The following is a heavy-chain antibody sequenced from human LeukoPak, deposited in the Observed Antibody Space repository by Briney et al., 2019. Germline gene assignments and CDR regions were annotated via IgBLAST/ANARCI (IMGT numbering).Heavy chain of an antibody. D-gene: IGHD6-19*01. Sequence: PGGSLRLSXAASGFPFSSHNMSWVRQAPGKGLEWVSYITSSSNYIYYADSVKGRFTISRDNAKNSLYLQMNSLRAEDTAVYYCARAIFSSGWYLVDYWGQGTLVTVSS. CDR3: ARAIFSSGWYLVDY. CDR1: GFPFSSHN. V-gene: IGHV3-21*01. CDR2: ITSSSNYI. J-gene: IGHJ4*02.